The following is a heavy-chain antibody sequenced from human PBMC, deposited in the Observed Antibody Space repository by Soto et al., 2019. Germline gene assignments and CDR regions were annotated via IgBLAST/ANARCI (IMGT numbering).Heavy chain of an antibody. Sequence: PGGSLRLSCAASGFTFGNYAMNWVRQAPGKGLEWVSSISGNSGNTYFADSVKGRFTISRDNSKNTLYLQMNSLRAEDTAVYYCARDPALGLFDYWGQGTLVTVSS. D-gene: IGHD7-27*01. CDR1: GFTFGNYA. J-gene: IGHJ4*02. CDR3: ARDPALGLFDY. CDR2: ISGNSGNT. V-gene: IGHV3-23*01.